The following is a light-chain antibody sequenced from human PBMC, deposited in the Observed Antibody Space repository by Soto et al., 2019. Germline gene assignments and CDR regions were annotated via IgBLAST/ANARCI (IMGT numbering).Light chain of an antibody. J-gene: IGKJ2*01. CDR2: TAS. Sequence: DIQMTQSPSSLSPSVGDRVTITCRASQSISTYLNWYQQKPGKAPNLLIYTASTLQTGVPSRFTGSGSGTDFTLTVTNMQPEDFATYYCQQSHRTPYTFGQGTKVEIK. V-gene: IGKV1-39*01. CDR3: QQSHRTPYT. CDR1: QSISTY.